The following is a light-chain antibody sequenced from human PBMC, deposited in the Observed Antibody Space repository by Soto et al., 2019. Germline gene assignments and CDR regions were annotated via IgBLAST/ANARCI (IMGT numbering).Light chain of an antibody. CDR2: DVN. CDR1: SGDIGAYNY. V-gene: IGLV2-11*01. Sequence: QSALTQPRSVSGSPGQSVTFSCTGTSGDIGAYNYVSWYQFHPGKAPKMIIYDVNKRPSGVPDRFSGSKSCNTASLTISWLQAEDEADYYCCSYAHTSSVFGGGTKLTVL. CDR3: CSYAHTSSV. J-gene: IGLJ3*02.